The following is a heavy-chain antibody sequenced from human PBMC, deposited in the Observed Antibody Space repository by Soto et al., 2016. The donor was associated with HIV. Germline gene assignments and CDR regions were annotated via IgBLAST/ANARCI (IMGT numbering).Heavy chain of an antibody. CDR2: INHSGST. V-gene: IGHV4-34*01. D-gene: IGHD3-16*01. CDR3: AREGDFLYYFDY. Sequence: QVQLQQWGAGLLKPSETLSLTCAVYGGSFSGYYWSWIRQSPGKGLQWIGEINHSGSTKYNPSLKSRVTISVDTSKNQFSFKLTSVTAADTAVYYCAREGDFLYYFDYWGREPWSPSPQ. CDR1: GGSFSGYY. J-gene: IGHJ4*02.